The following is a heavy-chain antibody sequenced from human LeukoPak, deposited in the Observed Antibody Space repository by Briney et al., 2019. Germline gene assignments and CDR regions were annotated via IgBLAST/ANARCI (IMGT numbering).Heavy chain of an antibody. D-gene: IGHD6-6*01. Sequence: SDTLSLTCTVSGYSISSGYYWGWIRQPPGKGLEWIGGIYHSGSTYYNPSLKSRVTISVDTSKNQFSLKLSSVTAADTAVYYCARDREGQLRYYYMDVWGKGTTVTVSS. V-gene: IGHV4-38-2*02. J-gene: IGHJ6*03. CDR3: ARDREGQLRYYYMDV. CDR2: IYHSGST. CDR1: GYSISSGYY.